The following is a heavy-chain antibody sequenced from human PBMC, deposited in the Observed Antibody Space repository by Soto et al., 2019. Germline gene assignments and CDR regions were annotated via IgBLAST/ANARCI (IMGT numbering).Heavy chain of an antibody. D-gene: IGHD2-15*01. Sequence: GASVKVSCKASGYTFTGYYMHWVRQAPGQGLEWMGWINPNSGGTNYAQKFQGWVTMTRDTSISTAYMELSRLRSDDTAVYYCARDRCSGGSCHDFDYWGQGTLVTVYS. V-gene: IGHV1-2*04. J-gene: IGHJ4*02. CDR3: ARDRCSGGSCHDFDY. CDR2: INPNSGGT. CDR1: GYTFTGYY.